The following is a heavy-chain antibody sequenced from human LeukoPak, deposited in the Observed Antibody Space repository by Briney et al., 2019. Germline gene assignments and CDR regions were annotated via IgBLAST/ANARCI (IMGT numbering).Heavy chain of an antibody. CDR3: ARLISYYYYMGV. CDR1: GFTFSNAW. J-gene: IGHJ6*03. V-gene: IGHV4-34*01. Sequence: GSLRLSCAASGFTFSNAWMTWIRQPPGKGLEWIGEINHSGSTNYNPSLKSRVTISLDTSKNQFSLRLSSVTAADTAVYYCARLISYYYYMGVWGKGTTVTVSS. CDR2: INHSGST.